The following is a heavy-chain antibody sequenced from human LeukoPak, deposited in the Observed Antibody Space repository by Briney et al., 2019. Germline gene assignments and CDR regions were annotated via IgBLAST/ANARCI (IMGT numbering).Heavy chain of an antibody. Sequence: GASVKVSCKASGYTFTSYAMNWVRQAPGLGLEWMGWINTNTGNPTYAQGFTGRFVFSLDTSVSTAYLQISSLKAEDTAVYYCATDDYGDYVSFDYWGQGTLVTVSS. D-gene: IGHD4-17*01. J-gene: IGHJ4*02. V-gene: IGHV7-4-1*02. CDR3: ATDDYGDYVSFDY. CDR2: INTNTGNP. CDR1: GYTFTSYA.